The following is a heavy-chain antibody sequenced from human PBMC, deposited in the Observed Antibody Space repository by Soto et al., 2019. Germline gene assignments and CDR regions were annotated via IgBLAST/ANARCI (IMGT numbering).Heavy chain of an antibody. CDR3: ARLGGAAATASKI. CDR2: LFYSGST. J-gene: IGHJ3*02. V-gene: IGHV4-30-4*01. Sequence: QLQLQESGPGLVKPSQTLSLTCTVSGGSITSGDYYWIWLRQPPGKGLEVIGYLFYSGSTYYKPSLKSRVTISVDPPKNLLSLKLSYVAAADTAGYYWARLGGAAATASKIWGKGTMVTVSS. D-gene: IGHD2-15*01. CDR1: GGSITSGDYY.